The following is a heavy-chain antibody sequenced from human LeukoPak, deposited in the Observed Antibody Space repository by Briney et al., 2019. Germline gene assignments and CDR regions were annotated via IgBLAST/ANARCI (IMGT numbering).Heavy chain of an antibody. CDR1: GGSISSSSYY. CDR2: IYYSGST. D-gene: IGHD3-3*01. J-gene: IGHJ2*01. V-gene: IGHV4-39*01. CDR3: ARHVLSGYLNYWYFDL. Sequence: SETLSLTCTVSGGSISSSSYYWGWIRQPPGKGLEWIGSIYYSGSTYYNPSLKSRVTISVDTSKSQFSLKLSSVTAADTAVYYCARHVLSGYLNYWYFDLWGRGTLVTVSS.